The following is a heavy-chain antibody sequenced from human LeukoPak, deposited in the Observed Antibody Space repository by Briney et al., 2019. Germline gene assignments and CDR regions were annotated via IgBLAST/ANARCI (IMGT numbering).Heavy chain of an antibody. J-gene: IGHJ4*02. D-gene: IGHD6-19*01. Sequence: GASVKVSCKASGYTFTSYGISWVRQAPGQGLEWMGWISAYNGNTSYAQKLQGRVTMTTDTSTSTAYMELRSLRSDDTAVYYCARDSGEAVAGIPGYWGQGTLVTVSS. CDR1: GYTFTSYG. V-gene: IGHV1-18*01. CDR2: ISAYNGNT. CDR3: ARDSGEAVAGIPGY.